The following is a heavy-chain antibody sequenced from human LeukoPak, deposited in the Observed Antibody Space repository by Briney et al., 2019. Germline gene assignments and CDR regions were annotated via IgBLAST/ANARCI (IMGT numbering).Heavy chain of an antibody. J-gene: IGHJ4*02. D-gene: IGHD3-16*01. Sequence: PGGSLRLSCAASGFTFSGSTIHWVRQASGKGLEWLGRIRSKVNSYATAYAASVKGRFTISRDDSKNTAYLQMNSLKTEDTAVYYCTRQGGEDYWGQGTLVTVSS. CDR1: GFTFSGST. V-gene: IGHV3-73*01. CDR3: TRQGGEDY. CDR2: IRSKVNSYAT.